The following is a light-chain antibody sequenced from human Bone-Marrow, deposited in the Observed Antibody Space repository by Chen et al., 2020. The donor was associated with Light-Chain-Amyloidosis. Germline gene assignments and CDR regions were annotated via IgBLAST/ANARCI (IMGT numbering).Light chain of an antibody. V-gene: IGLV2-14*02. J-gene: IGLJ1*01. CDR1: SSDVGRYNL. CDR2: EGS. Sequence: QSALTQPASVSGSPGQSITISCTGTSSDVGRYNLVSWYQQHPDKAPKLMIYEGSERPSGVSNRFSGSKAGNTASLTISGLQAEDEADYYCNSYTSSGTYVFGTGTKVTVL. CDR3: NSYTSSGTYV.